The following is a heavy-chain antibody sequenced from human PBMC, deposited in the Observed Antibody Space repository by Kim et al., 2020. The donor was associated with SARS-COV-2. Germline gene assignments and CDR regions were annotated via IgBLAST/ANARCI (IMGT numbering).Heavy chain of an antibody. Sequence: GGSLRLSCTASGFTFSTYAMSWVRQTPGKGLEWVSSISGSGVCTNYADSVKGRFTISRDNSKNTLYLQMNSLRAEDTALYYCAKSMTTVTIDYWGQGTLVTVSS. V-gene: IGHV3-23*01. D-gene: IGHD4-17*01. CDR2: ISGSGVCT. CDR3: AKSMTTVTIDY. J-gene: IGHJ4*02. CDR1: GFTFSTYA.